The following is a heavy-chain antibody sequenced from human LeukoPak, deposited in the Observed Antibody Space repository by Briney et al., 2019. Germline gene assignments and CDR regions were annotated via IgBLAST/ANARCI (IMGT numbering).Heavy chain of an antibody. CDR3: ARGPDRIVVVPAAPWSYYYYMDV. V-gene: IGHV4-61*02. J-gene: IGHJ6*03. D-gene: IGHD2-2*01. CDR2: IYTSGST. Sequence: SETLSLTCTVSGGSISSGSYYWSWIRQPARKGLEWIGRIYTSGSTNYNPSLKSRVTISVDTSKNQFSLKLSSVTAADTAVYYCARGPDRIVVVPAAPWSYYYYMDVWGKGTTVTVSS. CDR1: GGSISSGSYY.